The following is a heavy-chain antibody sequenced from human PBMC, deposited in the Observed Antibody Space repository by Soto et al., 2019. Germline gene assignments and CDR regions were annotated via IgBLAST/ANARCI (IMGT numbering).Heavy chain of an antibody. Sequence: VASVKVSCKASGFDFGSFGIQFLRQTRGRGLEWIGWIVVASGRTNYARQFQGRVAFSRDMSSTTAYMDLYDLKSDDTAVYFCSADHPPTAIGWPVWGQGTTVTVSS. CDR3: SADHPPTAIGWPV. CDR2: IVVASGRT. J-gene: IGHJ6*02. D-gene: IGHD4-17*01. V-gene: IGHV1-58*02. CDR1: GFDFGSFG.